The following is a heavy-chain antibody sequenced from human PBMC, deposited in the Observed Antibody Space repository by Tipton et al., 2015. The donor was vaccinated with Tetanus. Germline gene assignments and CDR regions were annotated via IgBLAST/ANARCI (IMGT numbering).Heavy chain of an antibody. J-gene: IGHJ4*02. CDR3: ARAHCTDGVCNFDF. CDR1: GYRFSTSW. D-gene: IGHD2-8*01. CDR2: VYPGDSDT. V-gene: IGHV5-51*01. Sequence: QLVQSGAEVKKPGESLKISCRGSGYRFSTSWIAWVRQTPGKGLEWMGLVYPGDSDTRYSPSFQGQVTISVDKSINTAYLQWSSLKASDTSMFYCARAHCTDGVCNFDFWGQGALVTVAS.